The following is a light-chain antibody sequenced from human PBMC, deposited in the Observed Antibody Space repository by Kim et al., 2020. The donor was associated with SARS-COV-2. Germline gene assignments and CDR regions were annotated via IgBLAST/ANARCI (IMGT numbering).Light chain of an antibody. J-gene: IGLJ7*01. CDR3: AAWDDSLNGAV. Sequence: ELTQPPSASGTPGQRVTISCSGSSSNIGSNTVNWYQQLPGTAPKLLIYSNNQRPSGVPDRFSGSKSGTSASLAISGLQSEDEADYYCAAWDDSLNGAVFGGGTQLTVL. CDR1: SSNIGSNT. V-gene: IGLV1-44*01. CDR2: SNN.